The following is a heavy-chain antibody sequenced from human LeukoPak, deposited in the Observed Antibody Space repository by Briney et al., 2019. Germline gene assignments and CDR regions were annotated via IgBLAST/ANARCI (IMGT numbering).Heavy chain of an antibody. D-gene: IGHD3-22*01. J-gene: IGHJ4*02. CDR1: GGTFSSYA. V-gene: IGHV1-69*04. CDR2: IIPIFGIA. CDR3: AGESRPNYYDSSGYRFDY. Sequence: SVKVSCKASGGTFSSYAISWVRQAPGQGLEWMGRIIPIFGIANYAQRFQGRVTITADKSTSTAYMELSSLRSEDTAVYYCAGESRPNYYDSSGYRFDYWGQGTLVTVSS.